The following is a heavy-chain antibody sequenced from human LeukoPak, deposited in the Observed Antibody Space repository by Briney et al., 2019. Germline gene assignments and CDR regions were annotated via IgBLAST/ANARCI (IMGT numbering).Heavy chain of an antibody. V-gene: IGHV1-69*04. J-gene: IGHJ5*02. D-gene: IGHD3-10*01. CDR3: ARDKDTMVRGDWSDP. CDR1: GYTFTGYY. CDR2: IIPILGIA. Sequence: SVKVSCKASGYTFTGYYMHWVRQAPGQGLEWMGRIIPILGIANYAQKFQGRVTITADKSTSTAYMELSSLRSEDTAVYYCARDKDTMVRGDWSDPWGQGTLVTVSS.